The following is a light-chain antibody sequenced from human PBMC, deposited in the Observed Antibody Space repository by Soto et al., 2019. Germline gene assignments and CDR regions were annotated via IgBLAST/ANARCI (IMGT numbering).Light chain of an antibody. V-gene: IGKV3-20*01. CDR2: GAS. J-gene: IGKJ4*01. Sequence: EIVFTHSPGTLSFSPRERATLSVSSSQSVSSSYLAWYQQKPGQAPRLLIYGASSRATGIPDRFSGSGSGTDFTLTISSLQPEDVATYYCQKYNSAPLTFGGGTKVDIK. CDR3: QKYNSAPLT. CDR1: QSVSSSY.